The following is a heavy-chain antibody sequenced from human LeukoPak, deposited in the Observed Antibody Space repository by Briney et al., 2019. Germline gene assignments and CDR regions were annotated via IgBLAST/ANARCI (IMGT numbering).Heavy chain of an antibody. Sequence: PGGSLRLSCAASGFTFSSSWMSWVRQAPGKGLEWAANIKQDGTEKYYVDSVNGRFTISRDNAKNSLYLQMNSLRAEDTAVYYCARDMYGGTDYWGQGTLVTVPS. J-gene: IGHJ4*02. V-gene: IGHV3-7*01. CDR1: GFTFSSSW. D-gene: IGHD2-8*01. CDR3: ARDMYGGTDY. CDR2: IKQDGTEK.